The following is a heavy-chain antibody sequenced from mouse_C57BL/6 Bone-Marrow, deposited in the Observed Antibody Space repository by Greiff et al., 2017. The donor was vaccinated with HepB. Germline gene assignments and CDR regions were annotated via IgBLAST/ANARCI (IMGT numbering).Heavy chain of an antibody. CDR1: GYTFTSYW. D-gene: IGHD1-1*01. J-gene: IGHJ4*01. CDR2: IDPSDSYT. V-gene: IGHV1-50*01. CDR3: ATYGRDYYAMDY. Sequence: QVQLQQPGAELVKPGASVKLSCKASGYTFTSYWMQWVKQRPGQGLEWIGEIDPSDSYTNYNQKFKGKATLTVDTSSSTAYMHLSSLTSEDSAVYYCATYGRDYYAMDYWGQGTSVTVSS.